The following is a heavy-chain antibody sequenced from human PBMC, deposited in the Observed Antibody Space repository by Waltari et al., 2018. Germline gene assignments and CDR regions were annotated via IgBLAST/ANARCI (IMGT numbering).Heavy chain of an antibody. CDR2: INQDGSEK. CDR3: TDFDY. CDR1: GFTFSRFW. V-gene: IGHV3-7*01. Sequence: IQLVESGGGLVQPGGYLRLSCAASGFTFSRFWMSWVRQAPGKGPEWVANINQDGSEKYYVDSVKGRFTISRDNGKNSLYLQLNSLRVDDTALYYCTDFDYWGLGTLVTVSS. J-gene: IGHJ4*02.